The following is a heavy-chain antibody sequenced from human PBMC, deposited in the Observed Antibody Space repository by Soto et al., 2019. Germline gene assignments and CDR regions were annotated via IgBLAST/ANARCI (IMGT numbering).Heavy chain of an antibody. J-gene: IGHJ4*02. Sequence: QLQLQESGSGLVKPSQTLSLTCAVSGGSISSGGYSWSWIRQPPGKGLEWIGYIYHSGSTYYNPSHKSRVTISVDRSKNQFSLKLSSVTAADTAVYYCARGWGKDTPMTAWGQGTLVTVSS. V-gene: IGHV4-30-2*01. CDR2: IYHSGST. CDR1: GGSISSGGYS. CDR3: ARGWGKDTPMTA. D-gene: IGHD5-18*01.